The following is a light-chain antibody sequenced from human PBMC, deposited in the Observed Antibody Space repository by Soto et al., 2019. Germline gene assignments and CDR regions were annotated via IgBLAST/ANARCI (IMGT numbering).Light chain of an antibody. CDR2: EVN. CDR1: SSDVGGYNY. CDR3: SSYAGSSNV. V-gene: IGLV2-8*01. Sequence: QSVLTQPPSASGSPGQSVAISCTGTSSDVGGYNYVSWYQQHPGNAPKLMIYEVNKRPSGVPDRFSGSKSGNTASLTVSGLQAEDEAHYYCSSYAGSSNVFGTGTKVTVL. J-gene: IGLJ1*01.